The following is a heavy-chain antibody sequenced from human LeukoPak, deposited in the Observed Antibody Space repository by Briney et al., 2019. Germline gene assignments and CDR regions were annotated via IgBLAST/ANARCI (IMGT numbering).Heavy chain of an antibody. CDR1: GGSFSGYY. V-gene: IGHV4-34*01. CDR3: ARGSDYYDSSGYYY. CDR2: INHSGST. J-gene: IGHJ4*02. D-gene: IGHD3-22*01. Sequence: NASETLSLTCAVYGGSFSGYYWSWIRQPPGKGLEWIGEINHSGSTNYNPSLKSRVTISVDTSKNQFSLKLSSVTAADTAVYYCARGSDYYDSSGYYYWGQGTLVTVSS.